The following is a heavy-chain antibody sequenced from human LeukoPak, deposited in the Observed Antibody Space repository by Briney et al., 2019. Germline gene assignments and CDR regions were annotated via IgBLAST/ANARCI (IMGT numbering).Heavy chain of an antibody. CDR3: ATTVAGTVEYFQH. Sequence: GGSLRLSCAASGFTFSDYYMSWIRQAPGKGLEWVSYISSSSSYTNYADSVKGRFTISRDNAKSSLYLQMNSLRAEDTAVYYCATTVAGTVEYFQHWGQGTLVTVSS. J-gene: IGHJ1*01. D-gene: IGHD6-19*01. CDR1: GFTFSDYY. V-gene: IGHV3-11*06. CDR2: ISSSSSYT.